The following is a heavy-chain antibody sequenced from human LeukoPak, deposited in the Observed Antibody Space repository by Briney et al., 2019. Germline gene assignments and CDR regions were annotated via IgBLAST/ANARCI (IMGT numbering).Heavy chain of an antibody. CDR2: ISYDGSNK. V-gene: IGHV3-30*18. Sequence: PGGSLRLSCAASGFTFSSYGMHWVRQAPGKGLEWVAVISYDGSNKHYADSVKGRFTISRDNSKNTLYLQMNSLRAEDTAVYYCAKASPADPLSPDYWGQGTLVTVSS. CDR1: GFTFSSYG. CDR3: AKASPADPLSPDY. J-gene: IGHJ4*02.